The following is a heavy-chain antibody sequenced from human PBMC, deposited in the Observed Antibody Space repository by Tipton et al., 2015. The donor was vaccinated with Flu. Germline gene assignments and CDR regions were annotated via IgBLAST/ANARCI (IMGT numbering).Heavy chain of an antibody. V-gene: IGHV4-59*01. CDR2: IYYSGST. CDR3: AKEPPGY. Sequence: LRLSCTVSGVSISSYYWSWIRQPPGKGLEWIGYIYYSGSTNYNPSLKSRVTISVDTSKNQFSLKLSSVTAADTAVYCCAKEPPGYWGQGTLVTVSS. J-gene: IGHJ4*02. CDR1: GVSISSYY.